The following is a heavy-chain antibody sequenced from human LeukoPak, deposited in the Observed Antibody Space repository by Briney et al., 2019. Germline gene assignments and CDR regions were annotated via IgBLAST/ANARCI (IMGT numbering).Heavy chain of an antibody. CDR3: ARADSTVVTYYFDY. Sequence: SQTLSLTCTVSGGSISSGGYYWSWIRQPPGKGLEWIGYIYHSGSTYYNPSLKSRVTISVDRSKNQFSLKLSSVTAADTAVYYCARADSTVVTYYFDYWGQGTLVTVSS. D-gene: IGHD4-23*01. CDR2: IYHSGST. V-gene: IGHV4-30-2*01. CDR1: GGSISSGGYY. J-gene: IGHJ4*02.